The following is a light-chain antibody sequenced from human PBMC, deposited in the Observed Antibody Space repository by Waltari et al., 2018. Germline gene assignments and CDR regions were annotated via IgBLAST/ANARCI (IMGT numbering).Light chain of an antibody. Sequence: QSVLHIVVYHYLDWYLQEPGQSPQLLIYLGSNRASGVPDRFSGSGSGTDFTLKISRVEAEDVGVYYCMQALQTPRTFGQGTRLEIK. CDR3: MQALQTPRT. J-gene: IGKJ5*01. V-gene: IGKV2-28*01. CDR1: QSVLHIVVYHY. CDR2: LGS.